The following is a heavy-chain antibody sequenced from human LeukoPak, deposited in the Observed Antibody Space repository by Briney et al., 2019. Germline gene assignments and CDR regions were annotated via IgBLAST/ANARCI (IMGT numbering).Heavy chain of an antibody. CDR3: ARSSGGTTYDY. V-gene: IGHV4-59*01. CDR2: IYYSGST. D-gene: IGHD2/OR15-2a*01. CDR1: GGSISSYY. J-gene: IGHJ4*02. Sequence: KSSETLSLTCTVSGGSISSYYWSWIRQPPGKGLEWIGYIYYSGSTNYNPSLKSRVTISVDTSKNQFSLKLSSVTAADTAVYYCARSSGGTTYDYWGQGALVTVSS.